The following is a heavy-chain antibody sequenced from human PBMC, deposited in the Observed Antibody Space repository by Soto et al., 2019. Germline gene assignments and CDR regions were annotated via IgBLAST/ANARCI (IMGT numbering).Heavy chain of an antibody. CDR3: AKGRSSTSFVTFDP. CDR1: GFTFSSYA. D-gene: IGHD2-2*01. CDR2: ISGSGGST. J-gene: IGHJ5*02. V-gene: IGHV3-23*01. Sequence: HPGGSLTLSCAASGFTFSSYAMSWVRQAPGKGLEWVSGISGSGGSTYYADSVKGRFTISRGNSKNTVYLQMNSLRAEDTAVYYCAKGRSSTSFVTFDPWGQGTLVTVSS.